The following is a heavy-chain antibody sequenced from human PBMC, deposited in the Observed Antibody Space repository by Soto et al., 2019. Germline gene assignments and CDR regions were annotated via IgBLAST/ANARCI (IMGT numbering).Heavy chain of an antibody. Sequence: SETLSLTCTVSGGSISSYYWSWIRQPPGKGLEWIGEINHSGSTNYNPSLKSRVTISVDTSKNQFSLKLSSVTAADTAVYYCARGLGLGYSGSYDLRWFDPWGQGTLVTVSS. V-gene: IGHV4-34*01. D-gene: IGHD1-26*01. J-gene: IGHJ5*02. CDR2: INHSGST. CDR1: GGSISSYY. CDR3: ARGLGLGYSGSYDLRWFDP.